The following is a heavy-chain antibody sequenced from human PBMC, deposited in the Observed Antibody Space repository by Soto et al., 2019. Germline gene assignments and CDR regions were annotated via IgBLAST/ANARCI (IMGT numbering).Heavy chain of an antibody. CDR2: ITSKSTYI. J-gene: IGHJ5*01. CDR3: ARSGVAALDS. V-gene: IGHV3-21*06. CDR1: GFTFRDYS. D-gene: IGHD2-8*01. Sequence: EVQLVESGGGLVKPGGSLRLSCAASGFTFRDYSLNWVRQAPGKGLECVSSITSKSTYIYYADSVKGRFTISRDNAKSSLYLQMDSLRADDTAVYFCARSGVAALDSWGQGTLVTVSS.